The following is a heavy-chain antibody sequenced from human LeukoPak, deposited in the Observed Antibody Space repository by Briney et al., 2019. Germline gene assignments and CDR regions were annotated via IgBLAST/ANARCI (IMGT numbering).Heavy chain of an antibody. CDR2: IYSGGST. CDR1: GFTVSSNY. Sequence: PGGSLRLSCAASGFTVSSNYMSWVRQAPGKGLEWVSVIYSGGSTYYADSVKGRFTISRDNSKNTLYLQMNSLRAEDTAVYYCAKVADSGGKSDAFDIWGQGTMVTVSS. V-gene: IGHV3-53*01. CDR3: AKVADSGGKSDAFDI. D-gene: IGHD2-15*01. J-gene: IGHJ3*02.